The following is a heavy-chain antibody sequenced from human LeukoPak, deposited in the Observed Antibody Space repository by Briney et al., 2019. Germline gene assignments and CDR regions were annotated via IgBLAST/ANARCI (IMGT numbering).Heavy chain of an antibody. V-gene: IGHV4-34*01. D-gene: IGHD3-3*01. CDR3: ARGRRRLRFLEWLSPVAFDI. CDR2: INHSGST. CDR1: GGSFSGYY. J-gene: IGHJ3*02. Sequence: PSETLSLTCAVYGGSFSGYYWSWIRQPPGKGLEWIGEINHSGSTNYNPSLKSRVTISVDTSKNQFSLKLSSVTAADTAVYYCARGRRRLRFLEWLSPVAFDIWGQGTMVTVSS.